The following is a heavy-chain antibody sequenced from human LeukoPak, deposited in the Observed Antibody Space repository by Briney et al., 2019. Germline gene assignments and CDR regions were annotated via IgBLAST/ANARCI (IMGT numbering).Heavy chain of an antibody. J-gene: IGHJ3*02. V-gene: IGHV1-2*02. CDR3: ARSNHYYGSGSGDAFDI. Sequence: VASVKVSCKASGYTFTDYYMHWVRQAPGQGLEWMGWIIPKSGATNYAQKFQGRVTMTRDTSISTAYMELSRLRSDDTAVYYCARSNHYYGSGSGDAFDIWGQGTMVTVSS. CDR1: GYTFTDYY. D-gene: IGHD3-10*01. CDR2: IIPKSGAT.